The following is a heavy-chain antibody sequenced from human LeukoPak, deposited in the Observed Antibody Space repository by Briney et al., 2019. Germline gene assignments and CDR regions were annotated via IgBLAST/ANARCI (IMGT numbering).Heavy chain of an antibody. CDR1: GFIFINYA. V-gene: IGHV3-21*01. D-gene: IGHD5-12*01. J-gene: IGHJ6*01. CDR3: ARATILEYYYGMDV. CDR2: ISWNSSYI. Sequence: GGSLRLSCAGSGFIFINYAMHWVRQPPGKGLDWVSSISWNSSYIYYADSVKGRFTISRDNAKNSLYLQMNSLRAEDTAVYYCARATILEYYYGMDVWGQGTTVTVSS.